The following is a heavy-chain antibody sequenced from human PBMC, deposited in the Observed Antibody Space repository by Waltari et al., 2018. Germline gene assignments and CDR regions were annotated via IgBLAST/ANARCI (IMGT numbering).Heavy chain of an antibody. Sequence: VQLVESGGGLVKPGGSLRLPCAASGFTFSSYRMNWVRQAPGKGLEWIGRIYTSGSTNYNPSLKSRVTISVDTSKNQYSLKLSSVTAADTAVYYCAREYYYDSSGSDPGDYWGQGTLVTVSS. CDR1: GFTFSSYR. CDR2: IYTSGST. V-gene: IGHV4-4*08. D-gene: IGHD3-22*01. J-gene: IGHJ4*02. CDR3: AREYYYDSSGSDPGDY.